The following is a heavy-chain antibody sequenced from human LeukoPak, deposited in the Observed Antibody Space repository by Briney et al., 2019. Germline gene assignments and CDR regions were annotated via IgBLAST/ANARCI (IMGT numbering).Heavy chain of an antibody. CDR2: IKQDGSEK. Sequence: GGSLRLSCAASGFTFSRYWMTWVRQAPGKGLEWVANIKQDGSEKYYVDSVKGRFTISRDNAKNSLYLQMNSLRAEDTAVYYCARAQSGGLTSYYYYYMDVWGKGTTVTVSS. D-gene: IGHD3-16*01. V-gene: IGHV3-7*01. J-gene: IGHJ6*03. CDR3: ARAQSGGLTSYYYYYMDV. CDR1: GFTFSRYW.